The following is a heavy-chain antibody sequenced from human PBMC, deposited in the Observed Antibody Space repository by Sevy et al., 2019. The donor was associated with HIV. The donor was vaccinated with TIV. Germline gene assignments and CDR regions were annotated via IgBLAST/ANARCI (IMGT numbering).Heavy chain of an antibody. CDR3: TRLDERYYDYIWGSYRFDY. J-gene: IGHJ4*02. Sequence: GGSLRLSCAASGFTFSGSAMHWVRQASGKGLEWVGRIRSKANSYATAYAASVKGRVTISRDDSKNTAYLQMNSLKTEDTAVYYCTRLDERYYDYIWGSYRFDYWGQGTLVTVSS. D-gene: IGHD3-16*02. V-gene: IGHV3-73*01. CDR1: GFTFSGSA. CDR2: IRSKANSYAT.